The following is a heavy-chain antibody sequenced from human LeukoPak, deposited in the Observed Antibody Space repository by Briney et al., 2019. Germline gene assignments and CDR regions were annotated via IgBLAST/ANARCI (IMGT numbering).Heavy chain of an antibody. CDR3: ARRSYRGVIGLYYYYYMDV. Sequence: PGGSLRLSCTASGFTFNRDWTAWVRQAPGKGLEWVANIKEDGSEKYYVDSVKGRFTMSRDNAKNSVYLQMNRLRVEDTAVYYCARRSYRGVIGLYYYYYMDVWGKGTPVTVSS. CDR2: IKEDGSEK. D-gene: IGHD3-16*02. V-gene: IGHV3-7*01. J-gene: IGHJ6*03. CDR1: GFTFNRDW.